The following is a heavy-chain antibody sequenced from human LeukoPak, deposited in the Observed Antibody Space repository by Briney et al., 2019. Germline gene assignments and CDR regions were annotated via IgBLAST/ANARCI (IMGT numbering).Heavy chain of an antibody. CDR3: AKDRYCSSTSCYSGTPNWFDP. Sequence: GGSLRLSCAASGFTFSSYGMHWVRQAPGKGLEWVAFIRYDGSNKYYADSVKGRFTISRDNSKNTLYLQMNSLRAEDTAVYYCAKDRYCSSTSCYSGTPNWFDPWGQGTLVTVSS. J-gene: IGHJ5*02. CDR2: IRYDGSNK. D-gene: IGHD2-2*01. CDR1: GFTFSSYG. V-gene: IGHV3-30*02.